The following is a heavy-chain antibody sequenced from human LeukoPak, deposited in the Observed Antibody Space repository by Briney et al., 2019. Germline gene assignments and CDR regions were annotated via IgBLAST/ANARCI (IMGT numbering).Heavy chain of an antibody. CDR3: ARGVDVWGSYSFDY. D-gene: IGHD3-16*01. CDR1: GFTFSSYA. CDR2: ISYDGSNK. V-gene: IGHV3-30-3*01. Sequence: GGSLRLSCAASGFTFSSYAMSWVRQAPGKGLEWVAVISYDGSNKYYADSVKGRFTISRDNSKNTLYLQMNSLRAGDTAVYYCARGVDVWGSYSFDYWGQGTLVTVSS. J-gene: IGHJ4*02.